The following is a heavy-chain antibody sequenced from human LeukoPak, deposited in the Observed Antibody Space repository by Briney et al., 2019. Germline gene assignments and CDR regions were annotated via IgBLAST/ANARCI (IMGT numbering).Heavy chain of an antibody. CDR2: IIPIFGTA. Sequence: GASVKVSCKASGGTFSSYAISWVRQAPGQGLEWMGGIIPIFGTANYAQKFQGRVTITTDESTSTAYMELSSLRSEDTAVYYCASKVAGTGYYFDYWGQGTLVTVSS. D-gene: IGHD6-19*01. V-gene: IGHV1-69*05. CDR1: GGTFSSYA. CDR3: ASKVAGTGYYFDY. J-gene: IGHJ4*02.